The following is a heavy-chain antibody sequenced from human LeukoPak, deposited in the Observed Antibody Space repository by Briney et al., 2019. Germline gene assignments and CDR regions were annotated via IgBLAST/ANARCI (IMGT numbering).Heavy chain of an antibody. CDR1: GFTFSSYA. D-gene: IGHD3-10*01. V-gene: IGHV3-23*01. Sequence: PGGSLRLSCAASGFTFSSYAMSWVRQAPGKGLEWVSTISTSGGSTYYADSVKGRFTISRDNSKNTLYLQMNSLRAEDTAVYYCAKDPGLGGSGSYYNAYYFDYWGQGTLVTISS. CDR3: AKDPGLGGSGSYYNAYYFDY. J-gene: IGHJ4*02. CDR2: ISTSGGST.